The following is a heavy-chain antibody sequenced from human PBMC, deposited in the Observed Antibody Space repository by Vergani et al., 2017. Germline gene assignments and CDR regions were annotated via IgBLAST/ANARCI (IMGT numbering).Heavy chain of an antibody. CDR2: INPSGGST. CDR3: AREGSLAAAAGPPLHAAFDP. CDR1: GYTFTSYY. D-gene: IGHD6-13*01. Sequence: QVQLVQSGAEVKKPGASVKVSCKASGYTFTSYYMHWVRQAPGQGLEWMGIINPSGGSTSYAQKFQGRVTMTRDTSTSTAYMELSSLRSEDTAVYYCAREGSLAAAAGPPLHAAFDPWGQGTLVTVSS. V-gene: IGHV1-46*01. J-gene: IGHJ5*02.